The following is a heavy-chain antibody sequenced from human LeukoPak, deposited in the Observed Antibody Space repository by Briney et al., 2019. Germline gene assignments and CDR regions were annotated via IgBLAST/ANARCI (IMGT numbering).Heavy chain of an antibody. V-gene: IGHV4-34*01. Sequence: SETLSLTCAVYGGSFSDYSWTWIRQAPGEGLEWIGEINHNGGTNHNPSLVSRVIMSVDTSKNQFSLKVSSVTAADTAVYYCASESSGRSSWGQGTLVTVSS. CDR3: ASESSGRSS. CDR1: GGSFSDYS. D-gene: IGHD6-19*01. CDR2: INHNGGT. J-gene: IGHJ5*02.